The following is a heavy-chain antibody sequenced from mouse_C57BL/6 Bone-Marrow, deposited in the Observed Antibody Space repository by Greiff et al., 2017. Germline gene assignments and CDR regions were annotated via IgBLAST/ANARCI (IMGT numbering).Heavy chain of an antibody. CDR2: IWRGGST. CDR3: AKQGPFDY. V-gene: IGHV2-5*01. CDR1: GFSLTSYG. Sequence: VNVVESGPGLVQPSQSLSITCTVSGFSLTSYGVHWVRQSPGKGLEWLGVIWRGGSTDSTAAFMSRLSITKKNSKRQVFFKMNSLQADDTARYYGAKQGPFDYWGQGTTLTVSS. J-gene: IGHJ2*01.